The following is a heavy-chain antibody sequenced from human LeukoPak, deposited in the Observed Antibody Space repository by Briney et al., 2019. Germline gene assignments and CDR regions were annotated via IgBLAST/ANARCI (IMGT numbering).Heavy chain of an antibody. Sequence: GGSLRLSCAASGFTFSDYYMSWVRQAPGKGLEWVSVIYSGGSTYYADSVKGRFTISRDNSKNTLYLQMNSLRAEDTAVYYCARDREYSSGWYSGYYGMDVWGQGTTVTVSS. CDR2: IYSGGST. CDR1: GFTFSDYY. V-gene: IGHV3-66*01. D-gene: IGHD6-19*01. J-gene: IGHJ6*02. CDR3: ARDREYSSGWYSGYYGMDV.